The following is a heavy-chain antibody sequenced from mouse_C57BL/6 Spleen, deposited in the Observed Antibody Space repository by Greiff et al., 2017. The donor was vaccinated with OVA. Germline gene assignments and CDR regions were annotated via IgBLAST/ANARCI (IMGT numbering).Heavy chain of an antibody. D-gene: IGHD1-1*01. CDR1: GYSITSGYY. Sequence: EVQLQESGPGLVKPSQSLSLTCSVTGYSITSGYYWNWIRQFPGNILEWMGYISYDGSNNYNPSLKNRISITRDTSNNQFFLKLNSVTTEDTATYYCARDRVPSITDWGQGTLVTVSA. J-gene: IGHJ3*01. CDR3: ARDRVPSITD. V-gene: IGHV3-6*01. CDR2: ISYDGSN.